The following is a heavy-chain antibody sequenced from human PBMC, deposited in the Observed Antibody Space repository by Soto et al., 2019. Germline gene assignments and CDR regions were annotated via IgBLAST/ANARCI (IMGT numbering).Heavy chain of an antibody. D-gene: IGHD1-26*01. Sequence: EVQLLESGGGLVQPGGSLRLSCAASGFTFSSYAMSWVRQAPGKGLEWVSAISGSGGSTYYADSVKGRFTISRDNSKNTLYFQMNSLRAEDTAVYYCARDNGGSPGGGFGGAFDIWGQGTMVTVSS. CDR3: ARDNGGSPGGGFGGAFDI. V-gene: IGHV3-23*01. CDR2: ISGSGGST. J-gene: IGHJ3*02. CDR1: GFTFSSYA.